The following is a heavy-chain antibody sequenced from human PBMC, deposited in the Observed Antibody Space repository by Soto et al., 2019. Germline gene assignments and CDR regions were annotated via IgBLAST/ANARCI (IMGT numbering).Heavy chain of an antibody. J-gene: IGHJ5*02. CDR2: INPNSGGT. Sequence: GASVKVSCKASGYTFTGYYMHWVRQAPGQGLEWMGWINPNSGGTNYAQKFQGRVTMTRDTSISTAYMELSRLRSDDTAVYYCARAVGVFENWFDTWGQGTLVTVSS. V-gene: IGHV1-2*02. D-gene: IGHD3-16*01. CDR1: GYTFTGYY. CDR3: ARAVGVFENWFDT.